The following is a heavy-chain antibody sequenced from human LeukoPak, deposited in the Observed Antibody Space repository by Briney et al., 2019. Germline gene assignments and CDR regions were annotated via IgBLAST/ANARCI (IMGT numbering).Heavy chain of an antibody. D-gene: IGHD5-18*01. CDR1: GYTFTGHY. Sequence: ASVKVSCKASGYTFTGHYMHWVRQAPGQGLEWIGCINPTSGGSNYAQKFQGSVTITRYTSIRTAYMELSSLRSEDTAVYYCATRGYSYGYRDYWGQGTLVTVSS. V-gene: IGHV1-2*02. J-gene: IGHJ4*02. CDR3: ATRGYSYGYRDY. CDR2: INPTSGGS.